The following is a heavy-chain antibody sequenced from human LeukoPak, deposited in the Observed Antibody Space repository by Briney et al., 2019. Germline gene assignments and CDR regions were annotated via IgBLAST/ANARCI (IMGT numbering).Heavy chain of an antibody. J-gene: IGHJ4*02. CDR1: GFTASVYY. V-gene: IGHV3-66*02. CDR3: ARAVAAAANY. Sequence: GGSLRLSCAASGFTASVYYMSWVRQAPGKGLEWVSIIYSDGSADYADSVRGRFTISRDNSKNTVYLQMNSLRGGDTAVYYCARAVAAAANYWGQGTLVTVSS. D-gene: IGHD6-13*01. CDR2: IYSDGSA.